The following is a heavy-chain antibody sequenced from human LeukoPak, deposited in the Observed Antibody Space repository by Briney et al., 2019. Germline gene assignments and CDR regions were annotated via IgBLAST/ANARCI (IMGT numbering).Heavy chain of an antibody. CDR1: GLTFSTSA. J-gene: IGHJ4*02. D-gene: IGHD3-10*01. CDR3: AKMGSAPYYGHFDYFDY. V-gene: IGHV3-23*01. CDR2: ISGSGVTT. Sequence: GGSLRLSCGASGLTFSTSAMSWVRQALGKGLEWVSGISGSGVTTYYADSVKGRFTISRDNSENTVYLQMDSLRAEDTALYYCAKMGSAPYYGHFDYFDYWGQGTLVTVSS.